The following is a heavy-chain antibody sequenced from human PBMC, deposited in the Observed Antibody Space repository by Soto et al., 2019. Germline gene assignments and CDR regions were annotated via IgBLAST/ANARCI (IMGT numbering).Heavy chain of an antibody. J-gene: IGHJ6*02. V-gene: IGHV3-23*01. D-gene: IGHD6-13*01. Sequence: EVQLLESGGGLVQPGGSLRLSCAASGFTFSSYAMSWVRQAPGKGLEWVSAISGSGGSTYYADSVKGRFTISRDNSKNTLYLQMNSRRAEDTAVYYCAKVMGSSSWYVPDYYYGMDVWGQGTTVTVSS. CDR1: GFTFSSYA. CDR2: ISGSGGST. CDR3: AKVMGSSSWYVPDYYYGMDV.